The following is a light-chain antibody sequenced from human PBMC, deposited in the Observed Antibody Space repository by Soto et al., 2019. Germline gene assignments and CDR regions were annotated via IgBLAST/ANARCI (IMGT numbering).Light chain of an antibody. Sequence: DIQMTQSPSTLSASVGARVTITCRASQSISTFLNWYQQKQGKAPQXLIYDASTLQSGVPSRFSGSGSGTEFTLIISSLQSEDSAVYYCQQYNSWLWTFGQGTKVDIK. CDR2: DAS. CDR3: QQYNSWLWT. V-gene: IGKV1-39*01. J-gene: IGKJ1*01. CDR1: QSISTF.